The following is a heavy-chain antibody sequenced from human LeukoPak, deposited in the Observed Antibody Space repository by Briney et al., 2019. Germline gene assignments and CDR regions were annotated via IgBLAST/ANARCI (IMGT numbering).Heavy chain of an antibody. V-gene: IGHV4-59*08. CDR3: ARLYFGAYNWFDP. CDR2: IYYSGST. Sequence: SETLSLTCTVSGGSISSYYWSWLRQPPGKGLEWIGYIYYSGSTNYNPSLKSRVTISVDTSKNQFSLKLSSVTAADTAVYYCARLYFGAYNWFDPWGQGTLVTVSS. CDR1: GGSISSYY. D-gene: IGHD3-3*01. J-gene: IGHJ5*02.